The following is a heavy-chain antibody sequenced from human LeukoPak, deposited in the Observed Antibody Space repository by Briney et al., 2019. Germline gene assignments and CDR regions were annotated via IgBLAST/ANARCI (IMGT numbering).Heavy chain of an antibody. CDR3: ATIEAVRFHY. Sequence: GGSLRLSCVASDFTFSNYWMSWVRQAPGKGLEWVGNLKQDGSEIYYLDSVKGRFTISRDNTKNSLYLQMNSLRAEDTAVYYCATIEAVRFHYWGQGTLVTVSS. J-gene: IGHJ4*02. D-gene: IGHD4-17*01. V-gene: IGHV3-7*01. CDR1: DFTFSNYW. CDR2: LKQDGSEI.